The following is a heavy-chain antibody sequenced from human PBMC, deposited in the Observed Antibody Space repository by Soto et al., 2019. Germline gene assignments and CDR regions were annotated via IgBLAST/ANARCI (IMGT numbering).Heavy chain of an antibody. J-gene: IGHJ4*02. CDR2: SHQSGNT. Sequence: QVQLQESGPGLVKPSGTLSLTCAVSGVSISSHDWWTWVRQPPGKGLEWIGESHQSGNTNYNSSPQSRLTISLDKSKNQFSLQLSSVTVADTAVYYCATRDTGRVYWGQGTLVTVSS. V-gene: IGHV4-4*02. CDR3: ATRDTGRVY. CDR1: GVSISSHDW. D-gene: IGHD5-18*01.